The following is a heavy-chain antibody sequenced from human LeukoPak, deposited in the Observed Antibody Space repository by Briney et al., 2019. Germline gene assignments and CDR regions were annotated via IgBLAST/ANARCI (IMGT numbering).Heavy chain of an antibody. D-gene: IGHD1-1*01. CDR1: GFTFSSYA. Sequence: PGGSLRLSCAASGFTFSSYAMHWVRQAPGKGLEWVSSISSSSSDIYYADSVKGRFTISRDNAKNSLYLQMNSLRVEDTAVYYCARCTTGRTFGSLREIKRSREIDYWGQGTLVTVSS. V-gene: IGHV3-21*01. CDR2: ISSSSSDI. J-gene: IGHJ4*02. CDR3: ARCTTGRTFGSLREIKRSREIDY.